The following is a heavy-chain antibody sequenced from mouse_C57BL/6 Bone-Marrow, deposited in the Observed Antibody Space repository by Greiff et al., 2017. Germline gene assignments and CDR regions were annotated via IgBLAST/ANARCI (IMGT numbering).Heavy chain of an antibody. CDR2: INPGSGGT. V-gene: IGHV1-54*01. Sequence: VQLQQSGAELVRPGTSVKVSCKASGYAFTNYLIEWVKQRPGQGLEWIGVINPGSGGTNYNEKFKGKATLTADKSSSTAYMQLSSLTSEDSAVYCWTRWSGYGDWYFDVWGTGTTVTVSS. CDR3: TRWSGYGDWYFDV. D-gene: IGHD2-2*01. CDR1: GYAFTNYL. J-gene: IGHJ1*03.